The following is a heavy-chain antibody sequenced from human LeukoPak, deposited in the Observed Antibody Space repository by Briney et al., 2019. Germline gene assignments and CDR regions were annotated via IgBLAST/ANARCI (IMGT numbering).Heavy chain of an antibody. V-gene: IGHV3-30*18. Sequence: PGGSLRLSCAASGFTFSSYGMHWVRQAPGKGLEWVAVISYDGSNKYYADSVKGRFTISRDNSKNTLYLQMNSLRAEDTAVYYCAKDLERITMVRGVNDAFDIWGQGTMVTVSS. CDR1: GFTFSSYG. D-gene: IGHD3-10*01. CDR3: AKDLERITMVRGVNDAFDI. CDR2: ISYDGSNK. J-gene: IGHJ3*02.